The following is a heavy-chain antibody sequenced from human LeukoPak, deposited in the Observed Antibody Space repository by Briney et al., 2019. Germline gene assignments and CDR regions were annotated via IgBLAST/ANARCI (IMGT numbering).Heavy chain of an antibody. D-gene: IGHD2-2*01. V-gene: IGHV3-74*01. CDR2: INSDGSST. CDR1: GFTFSSYW. J-gene: IGHJ6*04. CDR3: ARDRDIVVVPAAIFSGPYYYYYGMDV. Sequence: GSLRLSCAASGFTFSSYWMHWVRQAPGKGLVWVSRINSDGSSTSYADSVTGRFTIYRDNAKNTLYLQMNSLRAEDTAVYYCARDRDIVVVPAAIFSGPYYYYYGMDVWGKGTTVTVSS.